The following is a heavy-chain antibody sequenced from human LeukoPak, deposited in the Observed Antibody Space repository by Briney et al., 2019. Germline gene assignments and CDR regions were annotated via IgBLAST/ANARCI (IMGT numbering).Heavy chain of an antibody. Sequence: PGGSLRLSCAASGFTFSSYEMNWVRQAPGKGLEWVSYISSSGSTIYYADSVKGRFTISRDNSKNTLYLQMNSLRAEDTAVYYCARIALVVANDAFDIWGQGTMVTVSS. CDR3: ARIALVVANDAFDI. V-gene: IGHV3-48*03. CDR1: GFTFSSYE. D-gene: IGHD3-22*01. CDR2: ISSSGSTI. J-gene: IGHJ3*02.